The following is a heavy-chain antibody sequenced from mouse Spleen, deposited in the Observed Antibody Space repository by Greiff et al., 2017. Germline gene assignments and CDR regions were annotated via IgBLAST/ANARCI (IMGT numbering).Heavy chain of an antibody. Sequence: DVKLVESGGGLVQPGGSMKLSCGASGFTFSNYWMNWVRQSPEKGLEWVAQIRLKSDNYATHYAESVKGRFTISRDDSKSSVYLQMNNLRAEDTGIYYCTKLGRDWYFDVWGAGTTVTVSS. D-gene: IGHD4-1*01. V-gene: IGHV6-3*01. CDR1: GFTFSNYW. CDR2: IRLKSDNYAT. CDR3: TKLGRDWYFDV. J-gene: IGHJ1*01.